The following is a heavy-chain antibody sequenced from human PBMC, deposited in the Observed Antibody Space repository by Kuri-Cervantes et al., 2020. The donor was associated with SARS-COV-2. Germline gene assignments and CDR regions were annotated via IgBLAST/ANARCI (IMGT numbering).Heavy chain of an antibody. CDR3: AREETDIVVVPTDMGMDV. Sequence: SETLSLTCTVSGGSISSYYWSWIRQPAGKGLEWIGRIYTSGSTNYNPSLKSRVTMSVDTSKNQFSLKLSSVTAADTAVYYCAREETDIVVVPTDMGMDVWGKGTTVTVSS. D-gene: IGHD2-2*01. J-gene: IGHJ6*03. CDR2: IYTSGST. V-gene: IGHV4-4*07. CDR1: GGSISSYY.